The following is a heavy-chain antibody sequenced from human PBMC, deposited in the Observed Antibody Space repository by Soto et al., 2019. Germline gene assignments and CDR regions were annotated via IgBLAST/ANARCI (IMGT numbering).Heavy chain of an antibody. CDR2: IYYSGST. CDR3: ARDSYGDYPYYFDY. V-gene: IGHV4-59*01. Sequence: SETLSLTCTVSGGSISSYYWSRIRQPPGKGLEWIGYIYYSGSTNYNPSLKSRVTISVDTSKNQFSLKLSSVTAADTAVYYCARDSYGDYPYYFDYWGQGTLVTVSS. J-gene: IGHJ4*02. D-gene: IGHD4-17*01. CDR1: GGSISSYY.